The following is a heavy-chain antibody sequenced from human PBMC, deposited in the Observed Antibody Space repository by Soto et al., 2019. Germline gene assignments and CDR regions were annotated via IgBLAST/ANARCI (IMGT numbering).Heavy chain of an antibody. V-gene: IGHV5-51*01. CDR2: IYPGDSDT. J-gene: IGHJ6*02. CDR1: GYSFTICW. Sequence: GESLEICCPGSGYSFTICWIGWVLQMPGKGLEWMGIIYPGDSDTRYSPPFQGQVTISADKYISTAYLQGNSLKASDPAMYYCPRLPKDSSGYFGIDVGGQGNPVTVSS. CDR3: PRLPKDSSGYFGIDV. D-gene: IGHD3-22*01.